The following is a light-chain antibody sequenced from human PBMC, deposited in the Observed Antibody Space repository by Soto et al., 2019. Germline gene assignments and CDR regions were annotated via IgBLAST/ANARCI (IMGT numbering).Light chain of an antibody. V-gene: IGKV1-9*01. CDR2: AAS. Sequence: DIQLTQSPSFLSASVGDRVTITCRASQGISSYLAWYQQKPGKAPKLLIYAASTLQSGVPSRFSGSESGTEFTLTISSLQPEDFATYYCQQLNSYPCLTFGGGTKVEIK. J-gene: IGKJ4*01. CDR3: QQLNSYPCLT. CDR1: QGISSY.